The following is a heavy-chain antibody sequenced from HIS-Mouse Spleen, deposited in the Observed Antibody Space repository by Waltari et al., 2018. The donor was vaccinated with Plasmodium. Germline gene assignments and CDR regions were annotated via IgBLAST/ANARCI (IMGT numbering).Heavy chain of an antibody. CDR2: IDWEDEK. J-gene: IGHJ6*02. CDR1: GFSLSTSGMC. CDR3: ARTTYSSSSAKYYYYGMDV. Sequence: QVTLRESGPALVKPTQTLTLPCTFSGFSLSTSGMCVTWIRQPPGKALEWIARIDWEDEKYYSTSRETRLTISKDTSKNQVVLTMTNMDPVDTATYYCARTTYSSSSAKYYYYGMDVWGQGTTVTVSS. D-gene: IGHD6-6*01. V-gene: IGHV2-70*15.